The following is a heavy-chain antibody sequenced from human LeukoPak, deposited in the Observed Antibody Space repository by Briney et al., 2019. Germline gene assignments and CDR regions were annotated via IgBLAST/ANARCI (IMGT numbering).Heavy chain of an antibody. J-gene: IGHJ4*02. Sequence: PGGSLRLSCGGFGFILSDSYMSWVRQTPGKGLEWVAVIYSDGRNAYYADSVEGRFTISRDNSKNTLYLQMNSLRAEDTAVYYCARAEPGLFDYWGLGTLVTVSS. CDR1: GFILSDSY. V-gene: IGHV3-33*08. CDR3: ARAEPGLFDY. CDR2: IYSDGRNA.